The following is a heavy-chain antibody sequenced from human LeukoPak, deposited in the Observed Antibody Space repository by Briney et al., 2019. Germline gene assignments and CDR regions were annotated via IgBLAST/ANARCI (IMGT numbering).Heavy chain of an antibody. V-gene: IGHV3-23*01. CDR3: ARDPSIAVAGDDAFDI. CDR1: GFTFSSYA. CDR2: ISGRGGST. D-gene: IGHD6-19*01. J-gene: IGHJ3*02. Sequence: GGSLRLSCAASGFTFSSYAMSWVRQAPGKGLEWVSAISGRGGSTYYADSVKGRFTISRDNSKNTLYLQMNSLRAEDTAVYYCARDPSIAVAGDDAFDIWGQGTMVTVSS.